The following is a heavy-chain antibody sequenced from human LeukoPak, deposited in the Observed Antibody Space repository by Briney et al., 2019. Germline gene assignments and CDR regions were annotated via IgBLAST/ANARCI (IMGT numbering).Heavy chain of an antibody. J-gene: IGHJ4*02. Sequence: SETLSLTCTVSDGSISTYYWSWIRQPPGKGLEWIGCIYCSGNTNNSPSLKSRVTISVDTSKNQFSLSLTSVTAADTAVYYCVRHRTGTTADYWGQGTLVTVSS. CDR3: VRHRTGTTADY. D-gene: IGHD1-7*01. CDR2: IYCSGNT. CDR1: DGSISTYY. V-gene: IGHV4-59*08.